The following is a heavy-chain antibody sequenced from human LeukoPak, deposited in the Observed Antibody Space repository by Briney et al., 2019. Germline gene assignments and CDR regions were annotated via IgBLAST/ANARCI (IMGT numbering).Heavy chain of an antibody. D-gene: IGHD1-14*01. V-gene: IGHV4-39*01. CDR1: GGSISSSSYY. CDR2: IYYSGST. CDR3: ARLSPVSEHSFHY. J-gene: IGHJ4*02. Sequence: SETLSLTCTVSGGSISSSSYYWGWIRQPPGKGLEWIGSIYYSGSTYYNPSLKSRVTISVDTSKNQFSLKLSSVTAADTAVSHCARLSPVSEHSFHYWGQGTLVPVSS.